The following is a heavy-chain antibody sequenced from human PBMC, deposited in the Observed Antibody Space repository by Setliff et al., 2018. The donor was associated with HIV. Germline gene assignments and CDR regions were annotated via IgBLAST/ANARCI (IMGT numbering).Heavy chain of an antibody. V-gene: IGHV1-2*02. CDR3: AGVSSQFSEWRKDYFEY. D-gene: IGHD3-3*01. CDR1: GYSLTDFY. Sequence: ASVKVSCKASGYSLTDFYIHWVRQAPGQGLEWMGWITPNSGGTEYAGKFQGRVTLTRDTSINTAYMEVTRLTSDDTAVYYCAGVSSQFSEWRKDYFEYWGRGSLVTVAS. J-gene: IGHJ4*02. CDR2: ITPNSGGT.